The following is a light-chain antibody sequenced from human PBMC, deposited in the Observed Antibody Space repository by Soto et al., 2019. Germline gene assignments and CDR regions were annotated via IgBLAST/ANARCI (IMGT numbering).Light chain of an antibody. J-gene: IGKJ2*01. CDR3: QQYGSSPMYT. Sequence: EIVLTQSPGTLSLSPGERATLSCRASQSVSSSYFAWYQQKPGQAPRLLIYGASGRATGIPDRFGGSGSWTDFKPTITRLEPKDFAVYYCQQYGSSPMYTFGQGTKLEIK. CDR1: QSVSSSY. V-gene: IGKV3-20*01. CDR2: GAS.